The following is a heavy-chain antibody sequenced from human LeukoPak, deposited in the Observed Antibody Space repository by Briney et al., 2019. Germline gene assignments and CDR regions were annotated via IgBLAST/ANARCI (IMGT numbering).Heavy chain of an antibody. Sequence: GGSLRLSCAASGFTFSNAWMSWVRQAPGKGLEWVGRIKSKTDGGTTDYAAPVKGRFTISRDGSKNTLYLQMNSLKTEDTAVYYCTTAPPPEFYDSSGYYRGVVDYWGQGTLVTVSS. CDR3: TTAPPPEFYDSSGYYRGVVDY. CDR2: IKSKTDGGTT. V-gene: IGHV3-15*01. CDR1: GFTFSNAW. J-gene: IGHJ4*02. D-gene: IGHD3-22*01.